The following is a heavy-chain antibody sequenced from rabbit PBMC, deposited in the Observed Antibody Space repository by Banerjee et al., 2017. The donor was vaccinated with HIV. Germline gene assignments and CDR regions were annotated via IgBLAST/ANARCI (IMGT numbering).Heavy chain of an antibody. J-gene: IGHJ4*01. V-gene: IGHV1S45*01. CDR2: INTATGKP. CDR3: ARDLAGAIGWNFNL. Sequence: QEELEESGGGLVKPEGSLTLTCKASGFSFSDRDVMCWVRQAPGKGLEWIACINTATGKPVYATWAKGRFTISTTSSTTVTLQMTSLTAADTATYFCARDLAGAIGWNFNLWDPGTLVTVS. D-gene: IGHD4-1*01. CDR1: GFSFSDRDV.